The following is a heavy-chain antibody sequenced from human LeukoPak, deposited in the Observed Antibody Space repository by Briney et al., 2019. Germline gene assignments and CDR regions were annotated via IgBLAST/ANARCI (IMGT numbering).Heavy chain of an antibody. CDR1: GYTFTSFW. CDR2: IFPGDSDT. D-gene: IGHD6-19*01. J-gene: IGHJ6*02. CDR3: ARVYSSGWYGMDV. V-gene: IGHV5-51*01. Sequence: GESLKISCKGSGYTFTSFWIGWVRQMPGKGLEWMGIIFPGDSDTRYSPSFQGQVTISAEKSISTTYLQWSSLKASDTAMYYCARVYSSGWYGMDVWGQGTTVTVSS.